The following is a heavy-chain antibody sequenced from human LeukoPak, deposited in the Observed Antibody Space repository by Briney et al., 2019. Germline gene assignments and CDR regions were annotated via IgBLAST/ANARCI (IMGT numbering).Heavy chain of an antibody. J-gene: IGHJ5*02. CDR3: ARRSSGWYNWFDP. Sequence: GGSLRLSCAASGFTVSSNYMSWVRQAPGKGLEWVSVIYSGGSTYYADSVKGRFTISRDNSKNTLYLQMNSLRAEDTAVYYRARRSSGWYNWFDPWGQGTLVTVSS. D-gene: IGHD6-19*01. CDR1: GFTVSSNY. CDR2: IYSGGST. V-gene: IGHV3-53*01.